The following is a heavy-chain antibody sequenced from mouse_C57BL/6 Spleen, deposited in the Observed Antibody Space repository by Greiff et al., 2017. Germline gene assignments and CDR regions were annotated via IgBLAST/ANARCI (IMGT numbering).Heavy chain of an antibody. V-gene: IGHV1-50*01. CDR1: GYTFTSYW. D-gene: IGHD1-1*01. CDR3: ARRTVVAPNWYFDV. CDR2: IDPSDSYT. J-gene: IGHJ1*03. Sequence: QVQLQQPGAELVKPGASVKLSCKASGYTFTSYWMQWVKQRPGQGLEWIGEIDPSDSYTNYNQKFKGKATLTVDTSSSTAYMQLSSLTSEDSAVYYCARRTVVAPNWYFDVWGTGTTVTVSS.